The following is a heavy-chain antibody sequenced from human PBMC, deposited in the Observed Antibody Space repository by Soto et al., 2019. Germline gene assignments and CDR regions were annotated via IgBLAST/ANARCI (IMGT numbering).Heavy chain of an antibody. CDR1: GGSISSGDYY. D-gene: IGHD3-9*01. J-gene: IGHJ6*02. Sequence: SETLSLTCTVSGGSISSGDYYWSWIRQPPGKGLEWIGYIYYSGSTYYNPSLKSRVTIAVDTSKNQFSLKLSSVTAADTAVYYCARLNYDILNGYTMGSNLTYGMDVWGQGTTVTGSS. CDR2: IYYSGST. CDR3: ARLNYDILNGYTMGSNLTYGMDV. V-gene: IGHV4-30-4*01.